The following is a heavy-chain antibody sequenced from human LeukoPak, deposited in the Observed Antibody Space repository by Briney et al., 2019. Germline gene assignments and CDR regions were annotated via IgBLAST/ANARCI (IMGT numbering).Heavy chain of an antibody. D-gene: IGHD6-19*01. CDR3: ARQIPSSGWAAYYFDY. V-gene: IGHV4-59*08. J-gene: IGHJ4*02. CDR1: GDSMRSYF. Sequence: SETLSLTCTVSGDSMRSYFWSWIRQPPGKGLEWIGYIYYSGAINYNPFLKSRVTISVDASKNQFSLNLNSVTAADTAVYYCARQIPSSGWAAYYFDYWGQGTLVTVSS. CDR2: IYYSGAI.